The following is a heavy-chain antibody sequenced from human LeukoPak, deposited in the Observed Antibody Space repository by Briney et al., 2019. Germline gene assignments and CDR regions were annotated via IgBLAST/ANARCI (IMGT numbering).Heavy chain of an antibody. CDR1: GGTFSSYA. Sequence: GASVKVSCKASGGTFSSYAISWVRQAPGQGLEWMGGIIPIFGTANYAQKFQGRVTITADESTSTAYMELSSLRSEDTAVYYCAREAWGGSQIWGQGTLVTVSS. V-gene: IGHV1-69*13. CDR2: IIPIFGTA. D-gene: IGHD2-15*01. J-gene: IGHJ4*02. CDR3: AREAWGGSQI.